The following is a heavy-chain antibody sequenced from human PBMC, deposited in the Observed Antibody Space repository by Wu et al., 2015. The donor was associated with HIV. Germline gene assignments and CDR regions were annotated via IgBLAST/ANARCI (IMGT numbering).Heavy chain of an antibody. J-gene: IGHJ4*02. CDR2: INPNRGGT. D-gene: IGHD1-26*01. V-gene: IGHV1-2*02. CDR1: GYTFIDYY. CDR3: ARLQSLSGLYSNADY. Sequence: QVQLLQSGAEVKKPGASVMVSCKASGYTFIDYYIYWVRQAPGRGLEWMGWINPNRGGTKYAQKFRGRVTMTRDTAVSTAYMELNSLRSDDTAVYYCARLQSLSGLYSNADYWGQGTLVTVSS.